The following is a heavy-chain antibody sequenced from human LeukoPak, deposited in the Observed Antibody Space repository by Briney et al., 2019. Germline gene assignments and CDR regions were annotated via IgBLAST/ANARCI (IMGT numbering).Heavy chain of an antibody. J-gene: IGHJ4*02. D-gene: IGHD3-3*01. CDR2: IGTAGDT. CDR1: GFTFNSYD. CDR3: ARSPPDYAFWTGYYFDD. V-gene: IGHV3-13*01. Sequence: GGSLRLSCAASGFTFNSYDMHWVRQAPGEGLEWVSSIGTAGDTHYPDSVKGRFTISRENAKNSFYLQMNTLGAGDTAVYYCARSPPDYAFWTGYYFDDWGQGTLVTVSS.